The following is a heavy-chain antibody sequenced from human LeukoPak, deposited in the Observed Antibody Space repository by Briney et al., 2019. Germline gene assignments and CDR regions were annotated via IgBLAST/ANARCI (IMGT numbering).Heavy chain of an antibody. D-gene: IGHD1-14*01. J-gene: IGHJ4*02. CDR3: ARDRYSYFDY. Sequence: GGSLRLSCAASGFTFSSYAMSWVRQAPGKGLEWVSVIYSGGSTYYADSVKGRFTISRDNSKNTLYLQMNSLRAEDTAVYYCARDRYSYFDYWGQGTLVTVSS. V-gene: IGHV3-66*01. CDR1: GFTFSSYA. CDR2: IYSGGST.